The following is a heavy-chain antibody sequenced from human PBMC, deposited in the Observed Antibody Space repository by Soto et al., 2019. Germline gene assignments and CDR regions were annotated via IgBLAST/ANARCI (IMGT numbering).Heavy chain of an antibody. J-gene: IGHJ3*02. V-gene: IGHV1-69*05. CDR1: GGTFSSYG. D-gene: IGHD6-19*01. CDR2: IIPNFGAT. Sequence: VKVSCKASGGTFSSYGISWVRQAPGQGLEWMGWIIPNFGATNYAQKFQGRVTMTRDKSTSTAYMELSRLRSDDTAVYYCARAGLYSRGAVAGTYAFDIWGQGTMVTVSS. CDR3: ARAGLYSRGAVAGTYAFDI.